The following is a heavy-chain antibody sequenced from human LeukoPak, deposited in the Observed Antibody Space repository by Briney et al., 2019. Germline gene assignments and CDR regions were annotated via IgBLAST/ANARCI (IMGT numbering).Heavy chain of an antibody. CDR1: GGSISSGAYY. J-gene: IGHJ3*02. D-gene: IGHD6-6*01. CDR2: IHHSGST. V-gene: IGHV4-30-2*01. CDR3: ASPQLDDDAFDI. Sequence: RASETLSLTCSVSGGSISSGAYYWSWIRQPPGKGLEWIGYIHHSGSTYHNPSLKSRVTISVDRSKNQFSVKLSSVTAADTAVYYCASPQLDDDAFDIWGQGTMVTVSS.